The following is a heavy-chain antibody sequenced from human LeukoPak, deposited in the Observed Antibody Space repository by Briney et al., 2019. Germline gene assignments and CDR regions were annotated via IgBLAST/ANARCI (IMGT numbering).Heavy chain of an antibody. CDR2: IQYDGTDK. J-gene: IGHJ4*02. D-gene: IGHD5-18*01. CDR1: GFTFSTQG. Sequence: GGSLRLSCVASGFTFSTQGMHWVRQAPGKGLEWVTFIQYDGTDKRYADSVKGRFTISRDNSKNTLYLQMYSLRAEDTAVYFCATGRDTAMVRLDYWGQGTLVTVSS. CDR3: ATGRDTAMVRLDY. V-gene: IGHV3-30*02.